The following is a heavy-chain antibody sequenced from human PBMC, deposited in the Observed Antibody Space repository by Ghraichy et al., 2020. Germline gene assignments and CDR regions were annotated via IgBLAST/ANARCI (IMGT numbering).Heavy chain of an antibody. D-gene: IGHD3-9*01. CDR3: ARGNFDYNMGLDH. Sequence: ASVKVSCEAAGSNFPAYTIHWVRQAPRQNHEWVGWSSGGTGDSKYAQKYQGRVTISRDTSATTAYLELSSLRSEDTAVYYCARGNFDYNMGLDHWGQGTLVIVSS. V-gene: IGHV1-3*01. J-gene: IGHJ4*02. CDR1: GSNFPAYT. CDR2: SSGGTGDS.